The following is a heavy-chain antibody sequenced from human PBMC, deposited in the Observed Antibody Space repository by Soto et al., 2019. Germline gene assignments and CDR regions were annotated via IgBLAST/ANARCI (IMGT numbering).Heavy chain of an antibody. D-gene: IGHD3-10*01. CDR2: ISYDGSNK. J-gene: IGHJ4*02. CDR1: GFTFSSYA. CDR3: ARDEFMVRGVADY. V-gene: IGHV3-30-3*01. Sequence: GSLRLSCAASGFTFSSYAMHWVRQAPGKGLEWVAVISYDGSNKYYADSVKGRFTISRDNSKNTLYLQMNSLRAEDTAVYYCARDEFMVRGVADYWGQGTLVTVSS.